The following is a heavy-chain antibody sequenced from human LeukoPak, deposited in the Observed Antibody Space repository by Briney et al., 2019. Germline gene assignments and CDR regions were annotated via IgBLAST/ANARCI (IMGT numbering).Heavy chain of an antibody. J-gene: IGHJ4*02. CDR2: MYQTGIT. Sequence: PSETLSLTCTVSGYSINSAYYWGWIRRPPGKGLEWIGTMYQTGITYYKPSLKSRVTISVDRSKNQFSLKLSSVTAADTAVYYCARGTRGRFGEFLTFDYWGQGTLVTVSS. CDR3: ARGTRGRFGEFLTFDY. CDR1: GYSINSAYY. D-gene: IGHD3-10*01. V-gene: IGHV4-38-2*02.